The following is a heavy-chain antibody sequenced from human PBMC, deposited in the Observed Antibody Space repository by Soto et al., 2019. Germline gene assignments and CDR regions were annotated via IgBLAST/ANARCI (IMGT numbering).Heavy chain of an antibody. CDR1: GGSFSGYY. J-gene: IGHJ1*01. V-gene: IGHV4-34*01. CDR3: ARADYDILTGYHKSPEYFQH. Sequence: QVQLQQWGAGLLKPSETLSLTCAVYGGSFSGYYWSWIRQPPGKGLEWIGEIDHSGSTKYNPSLKSRVNISVDTSKNQFSVKLSSVTAADTAVYYCARADYDILTGYHKSPEYFQHWGQGTLVTVSS. CDR2: IDHSGST. D-gene: IGHD3-9*01.